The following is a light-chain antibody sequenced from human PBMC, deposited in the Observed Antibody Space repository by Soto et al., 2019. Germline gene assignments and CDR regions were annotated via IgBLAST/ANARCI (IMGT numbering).Light chain of an antibody. CDR1: SSDVRAFNY. V-gene: IGLV2-14*01. J-gene: IGLJ1*01. CDR3: TSKKGDITYV. Sequence: QSVLTQPASVSGSPGQSITISCTGTSSDVRAFNYVSWYQQYPGKVPKLLIYEVTNRPSGVSLRFSSSKSGNVDSLTISALQAEDEADYYCTSKKGDITYVFGTGTK. CDR2: EVT.